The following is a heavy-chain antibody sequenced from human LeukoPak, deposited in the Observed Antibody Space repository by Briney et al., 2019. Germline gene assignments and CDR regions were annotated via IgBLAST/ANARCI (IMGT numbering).Heavy chain of an antibody. D-gene: IGHD3-16*01. V-gene: IGHV1-58*01. CDR3: AADLSNPRMGASYLDS. CDR1: GFTSTNFA. CDR2: IIVGSGAT. Sequence: SVKVSCKASGFTSTNFAVQWVRQARGQRLEWTGWIIVGSGATKCAQDFQERVTITRDLSTSTLYMELRSLTSEDTAVYYCAADLSNPRMGASYLDSWGQGTLVTVSS. J-gene: IGHJ4*02.